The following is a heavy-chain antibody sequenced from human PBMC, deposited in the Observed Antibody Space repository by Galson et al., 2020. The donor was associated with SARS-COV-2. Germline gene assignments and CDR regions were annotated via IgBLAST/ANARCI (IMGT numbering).Heavy chain of an antibody. D-gene: IGHD2-8*01. J-gene: IGHJ1*01. CDR1: GITFKISA. Sequence: GESLKISCAASGITFKISAMGWVRQAPGKGLEWVSGISGSGESTFYADSVKDRFTISRDNSKDTLYLEMNSLRAEDTATYYCAKDFYATWSPEYFQHWGRGTLVSVSS. V-gene: IGHV3-23*01. CDR3: AKDFYATWSPEYFQH. CDR2: ISGSGEST.